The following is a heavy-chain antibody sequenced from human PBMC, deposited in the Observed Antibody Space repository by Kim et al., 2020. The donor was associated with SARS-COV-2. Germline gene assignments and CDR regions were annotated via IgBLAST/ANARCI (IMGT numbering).Heavy chain of an antibody. Sequence: GGSLRLSCAASGFTFSSYSMNWVRQAPGKGLEWVSSISSSSSYIYYADSVKGRFTISRDNAKNSLYLQMNSLRAEDTAVYYCARDTYDFWSGYAYYYYMDVWGTGTTVTASS. D-gene: IGHD3-3*01. CDR3: ARDTYDFWSGYAYYYYMDV. J-gene: IGHJ6*03. CDR1: GFTFSSYS. V-gene: IGHV3-21*01. CDR2: ISSSSSYI.